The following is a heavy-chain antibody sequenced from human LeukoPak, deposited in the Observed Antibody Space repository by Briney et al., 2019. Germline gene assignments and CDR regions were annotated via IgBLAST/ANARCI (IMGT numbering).Heavy chain of an antibody. Sequence: SETLSLTCTVSGGSISSYYWSWIRQPAGKGLEWIGRIYTSGSTNYNPSLKSRVTMSVDTSKNQFSLKLSSVTAADTAAYYCARRNCSGGSCYSRTPEGWYFDLWGRGTLVTVSS. CDR2: IYTSGST. CDR1: GGSISSYY. J-gene: IGHJ2*01. D-gene: IGHD2-15*01. V-gene: IGHV4-4*07. CDR3: ARRNCSGGSCYSRTPEGWYFDL.